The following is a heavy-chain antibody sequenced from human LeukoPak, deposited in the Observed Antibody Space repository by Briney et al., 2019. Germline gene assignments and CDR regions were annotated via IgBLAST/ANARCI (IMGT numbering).Heavy chain of an antibody. CDR2: IYYSGST. J-gene: IGHJ3*02. V-gene: IGHV4-30-4*01. D-gene: IGHD3-10*01. CDR1: GGSISSGDYY. CDR3: ATGGRITMVRGPRADAFDI. Sequence: PSQTLSLTCTVSGGSISSGDYYWSWIRQSPGKGLEWIGYIYYSGSTYYNPSLKSRVTISVDTSKNQFSLKLSSVTAADTAVYYCATGGRITMVRGPRADAFDIWGQGTMVTISS.